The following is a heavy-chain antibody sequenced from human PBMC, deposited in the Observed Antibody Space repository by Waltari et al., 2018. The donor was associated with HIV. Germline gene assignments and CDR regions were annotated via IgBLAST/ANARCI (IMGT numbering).Heavy chain of an antibody. J-gene: IGHJ5*02. Sequence: QVQLVQSEAEVKQPGASVKVSCKAFEYTFINNDINWVRRAAGRGLEWMGWMSPHSGKVGYAQKFQGRVTLTGDASIDTAYLELTGLTSHDTAVYYCAISHRGAIFGDHWGQGTPVTVSS. D-gene: IGHD3-3*01. CDR3: AISHRGAIFGDH. CDR2: MSPHSGKV. CDR1: EYTFINND. V-gene: IGHV1-8*02.